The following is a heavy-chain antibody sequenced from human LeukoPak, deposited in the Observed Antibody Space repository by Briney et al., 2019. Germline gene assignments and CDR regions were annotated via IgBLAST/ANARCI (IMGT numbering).Heavy chain of an antibody. J-gene: IGHJ4*02. Sequence: ASVKVSCTPSGYSFTAFYIHWVRQAPGQGLEWMAWINPQSGATNYAQKFKGRITTTRDMSITTAYMEVTTLRSDDTAVYYCARGGVGSGLYFAYWGQGTLVTVSS. CDR1: GYSFTAFY. D-gene: IGHD2-15*01. V-gene: IGHV1-2*02. CDR3: ARGGVGSGLYFAY. CDR2: INPQSGAT.